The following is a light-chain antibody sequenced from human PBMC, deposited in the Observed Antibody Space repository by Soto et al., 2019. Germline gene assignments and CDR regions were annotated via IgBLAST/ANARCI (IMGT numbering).Light chain of an antibody. CDR1: QRVSSN. Sequence: EIVMTQSPATLSVSPGEGATLSCRASQRVSSNLAWYQQRPGQAPRLLIYGASPRAAGIPARFSGSGSDTEFTLTISSLQSEDFAVYYCHQYKHWPSWTFGHGTKVEIK. CDR2: GAS. J-gene: IGKJ1*01. V-gene: IGKV3-15*01. CDR3: HQYKHWPSWT.